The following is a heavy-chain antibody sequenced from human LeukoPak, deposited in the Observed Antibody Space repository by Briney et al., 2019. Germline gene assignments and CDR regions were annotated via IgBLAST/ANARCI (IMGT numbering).Heavy chain of an antibody. CDR3: AGHESTGQLVYSGWFDP. J-gene: IGHJ5*02. Sequence: GESLKISCKGSGYSFTSYWIGWVRQMPGKGLEWMGIIYPGDSDTRYSPSFQGQVTISADKSISTAYLQWSSLKASDTAMYYCAGHESTGQLVYSGWFDPWGQGTLVTVSS. D-gene: IGHD6-13*01. V-gene: IGHV5-51*01. CDR1: GYSFTSYW. CDR2: IYPGDSDT.